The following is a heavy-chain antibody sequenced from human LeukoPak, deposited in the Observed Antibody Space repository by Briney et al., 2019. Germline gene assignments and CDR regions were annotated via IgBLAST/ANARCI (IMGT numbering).Heavy chain of an antibody. D-gene: IGHD6-13*01. CDR3: VRGDAEAGPNNWFDA. CDR2: IYSGGIR. Sequence: PGGSLRLSCTASGFTVSGDYMSWVRQAPGKGLEWVSIIYSGGIRYYADFAEGRFTIFRENAKNTLHLQMNSLRVDDTAVYYCVRGDAEAGPNNWFDAWGQGTLVTVSS. V-gene: IGHV3-66*01. CDR1: GFTVSGDY. J-gene: IGHJ5*02.